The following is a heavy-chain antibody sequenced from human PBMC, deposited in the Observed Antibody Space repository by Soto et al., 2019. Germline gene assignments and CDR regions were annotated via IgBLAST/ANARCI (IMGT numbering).Heavy chain of an antibody. CDR3: AKDLVTCTNGVCYAFDI. CDR1: GFTFSSYA. D-gene: IGHD2-8*01. CDR2: ISGSGGST. Sequence: GGSLILSCAASGFTFSSYAMSWVRQAPGKGLEWVSAISGSGGSTYYADSVKGRFTISRDNSKNTLYLQMNSLRAEDTAVYYCAKDLVTCTNGVCYAFDIWGQGTMVTVSS. J-gene: IGHJ3*02. V-gene: IGHV3-23*01.